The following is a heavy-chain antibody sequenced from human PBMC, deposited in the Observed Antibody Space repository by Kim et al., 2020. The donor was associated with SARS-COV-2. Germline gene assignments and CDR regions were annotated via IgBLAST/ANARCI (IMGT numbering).Heavy chain of an antibody. Sequence: GGSLRLSCGVYGFTFRSYWMSWVRQAPGKGLEWVANIKEDGSVKQYVDSVKGRFTISRDNARNSLYLQMNSLRADDTAVYYCARDGILSYTSSWDYWGPGSLVTDSS. D-gene: IGHD6-13*01. V-gene: IGHV3-7*03. CDR2: IKEDGSVK. CDR1: GFTFRSYW. CDR3: ARDGILSYTSSWDY. J-gene: IGHJ4*02.